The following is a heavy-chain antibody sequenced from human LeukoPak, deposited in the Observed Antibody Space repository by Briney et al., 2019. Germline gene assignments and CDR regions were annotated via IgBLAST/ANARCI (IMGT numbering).Heavy chain of an antibody. CDR3: ASGGIAAAGKGNWFDP. V-gene: IGHV4-39*01. Sequence: PSETLSLTCTVSGGSISSSSYCWGWIRQPPGKGLEWIGSIYYSGSTYYNSSLKSRVTISVDTSKNQFSLKLRSVTAADTAVYYCASGGIAAAGKGNWFDPWGQGTLVTVSS. J-gene: IGHJ5*02. CDR1: GGSISSSSYC. CDR2: IYYSGST. D-gene: IGHD6-13*01.